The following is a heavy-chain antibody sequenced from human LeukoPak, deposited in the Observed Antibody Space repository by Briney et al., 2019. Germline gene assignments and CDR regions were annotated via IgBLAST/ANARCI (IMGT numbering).Heavy chain of an antibody. Sequence: SQTLSLTCTVSGGSISSGSYYWSWIRQPAGKGLEWIGRIYTSGSTNYNPSLKSRATISVDTSKNQFSLKLSSVTAADTAVYYCARARGGDYGDYEDYWGQGTLVTVSS. J-gene: IGHJ4*02. D-gene: IGHD4-17*01. CDR2: IYTSGST. CDR3: ARARGGDYGDYEDY. V-gene: IGHV4-61*02. CDR1: GGSISSGSYY.